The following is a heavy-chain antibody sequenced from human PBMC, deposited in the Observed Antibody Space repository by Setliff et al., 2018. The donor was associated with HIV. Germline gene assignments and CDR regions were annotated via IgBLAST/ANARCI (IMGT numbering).Heavy chain of an antibody. J-gene: IGHJ4*02. V-gene: IGHV4-59*12. D-gene: IGHD2-2*01. Sequence: SETLSLTCTVSGGSINSYYWGWIRQPPGKGLEWIGSVYYSGTTYYNPSLKSRLRMSVDTSKNQFTLKVISMTAADTAVYYCARLSCSSNSCPFDYWVQGTLVTVSS. CDR2: VYYSGTT. CDR1: GGSINSYY. CDR3: ARLSCSSNSCPFDY.